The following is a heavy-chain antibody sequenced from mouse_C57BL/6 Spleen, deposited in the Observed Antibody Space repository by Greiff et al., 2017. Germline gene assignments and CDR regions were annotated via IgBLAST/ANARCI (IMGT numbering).Heavy chain of an antibody. V-gene: IGHV14-4*01. CDR2: IDPENGDT. J-gene: IGHJ3*01. D-gene: IGHD1-1*01. CDR3: TTLITTVEEAY. Sequence: EVQLQQSGAELVRPGASVKLSCTASGFNIKDDYMHWVKQRPEQGLEWIGWIDPENGDTEYASKFQGKATITADTSSNTAYLQLSSLTSEDTAVYYCTTLITTVEEAYWGQGTLVTVSA. CDR1: GFNIKDDY.